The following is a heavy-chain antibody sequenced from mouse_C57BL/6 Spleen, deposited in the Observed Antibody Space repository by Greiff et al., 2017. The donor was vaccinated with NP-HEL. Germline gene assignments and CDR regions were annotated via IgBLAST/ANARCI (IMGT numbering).Heavy chain of an antibody. Sequence: QVQLQQSGAELVRPGTSVKVSCKASGYAFTNYLIEWVKQRPGQGLEWIGVINPGSGGTNYNEKFKGKATLTADKSSSTAYMQLSSLTSEDSAVYFWARSGDYDVGYAMDYWGQGTSVTVSS. D-gene: IGHD2-4*01. J-gene: IGHJ4*01. V-gene: IGHV1-54*01. CDR2: INPGSGGT. CDR3: ARSGDYDVGYAMDY. CDR1: GYAFTNYL.